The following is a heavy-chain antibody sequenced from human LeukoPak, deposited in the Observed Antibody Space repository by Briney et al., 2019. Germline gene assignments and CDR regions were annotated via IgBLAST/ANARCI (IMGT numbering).Heavy chain of an antibody. Sequence: PGGSLRLSCAASGFTFSSYAMHWVRQAPGKGLEWVSSISSSSSYIYYADSVKGRFTISRDNAKNSLYLQMNSLRAEDTAVYYCARDRGYSYGYGFDYWGQGTLVTVSS. J-gene: IGHJ4*02. D-gene: IGHD5-18*01. CDR2: ISSSSSYI. CDR3: ARDRGYSYGYGFDY. CDR1: GFTFSSYA. V-gene: IGHV3-21*01.